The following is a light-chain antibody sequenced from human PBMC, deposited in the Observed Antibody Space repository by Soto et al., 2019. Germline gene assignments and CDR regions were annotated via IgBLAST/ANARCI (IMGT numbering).Light chain of an antibody. J-gene: IGLJ2*01. V-gene: IGLV1-40*01. CDR1: SSNIGAGYD. CDR3: QSYDSSLSAV. Sequence: QSAMTQPPSVSVAPGQRGPISCTGSSSNIGAGYDVHWYQQLPGTAPKLLIYGNSNRPSGVPDRFSGSKSGTSASLAITGLQAEDEADYYCQSYDSSLSAVFGGGTKLTVL. CDR2: GNS.